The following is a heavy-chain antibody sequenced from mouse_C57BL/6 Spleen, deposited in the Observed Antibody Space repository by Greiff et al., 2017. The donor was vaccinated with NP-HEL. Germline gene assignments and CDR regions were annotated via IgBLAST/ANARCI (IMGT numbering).Heavy chain of an antibody. CDR3: ARRDGYDGPYAMDY. CDR2: IYPGDGDT. J-gene: IGHJ4*01. D-gene: IGHD2-2*01. Sequence: VKLMESGAELVKPGASVKISCKASGYAFSSYWMNWVKQRPGKGLEWIGQIYPGDGDTNYNGKFKGKATLTADKSSSTAYMQLSSLTSEDSAVYFCARRDGYDGPYAMDYWGQGTSVTVSS. V-gene: IGHV1-80*01. CDR1: GYAFSSYW.